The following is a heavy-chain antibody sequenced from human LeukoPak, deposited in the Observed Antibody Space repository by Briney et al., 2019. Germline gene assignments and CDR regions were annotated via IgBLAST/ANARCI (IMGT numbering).Heavy chain of an antibody. Sequence: GISVKVSCKASGFTFISSVVQWVRQARGQRLEWIGWIVVGSGNTNYAQKFQERVTITRDMSTSTAYMELSSLRSEDTAVYYCAAEKNSGRYLTFDHWGQGTLVTVSS. CDR3: AAEKNSGRYLTFDH. V-gene: IGHV1-58*01. CDR2: IVVGSGNT. CDR1: GFTFISSV. D-gene: IGHD1-26*01. J-gene: IGHJ4*02.